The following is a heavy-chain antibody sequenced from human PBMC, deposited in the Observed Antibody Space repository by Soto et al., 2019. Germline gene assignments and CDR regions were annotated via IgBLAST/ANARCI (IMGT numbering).Heavy chain of an antibody. CDR1: GGSFNSFY. CDR3: AREYSSSYYFDY. D-gene: IGHD6-6*01. CDR2: INHSGRT. Sequence: QVQLQQWGAGLLKPSGTLSLTCAVYGGSFNSFYWSWIRQAPGKGLEWIGEINHSGRTNYNPSLKSRVTILVDPSMNQFSLNLTSVTAADTAVYYCAREYSSSYYFDYWGQGTLVTVSS. V-gene: IGHV4-34*02. J-gene: IGHJ4*02.